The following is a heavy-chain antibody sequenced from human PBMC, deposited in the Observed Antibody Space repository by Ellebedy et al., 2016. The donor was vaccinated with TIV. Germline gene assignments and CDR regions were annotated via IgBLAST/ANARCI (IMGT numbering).Heavy chain of an antibody. Sequence: AASVKVSCKASGYAFTHYGLHWVRQAPGQGLEWMAWINGGDGYPKYSWKFQGRVPFTRDTSATTAYMELSSLTSEDTAVYYCARSGDAWGIDFWGQGTLVTVSS. V-gene: IGHV1-3*01. CDR1: GYAFTHYG. J-gene: IGHJ4*02. CDR2: INGGDGYP. D-gene: IGHD3-16*01. CDR3: ARSGDAWGIDF.